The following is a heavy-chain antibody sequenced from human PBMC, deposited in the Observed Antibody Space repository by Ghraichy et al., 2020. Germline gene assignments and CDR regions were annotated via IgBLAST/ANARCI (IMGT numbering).Heavy chain of an antibody. CDR3: ARHRGEAGYCSGGSCYPDY. D-gene: IGHD2-15*01. Sequence: GESLNISSKGSGYSFTSYWISWVRQMPGKGLEWMGRIDPSDSYTNYSPSFQGHVTISADKSISTAYLQWSSLKASDTAMYYCARHRGEAGYCSGGSCYPDYWGQGTLVTVSS. CDR2: IDPSDSYT. CDR1: GYSFTSYW. V-gene: IGHV5-10-1*01. J-gene: IGHJ4*02.